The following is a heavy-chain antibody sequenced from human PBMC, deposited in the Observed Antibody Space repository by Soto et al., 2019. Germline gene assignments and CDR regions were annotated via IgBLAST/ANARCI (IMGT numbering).Heavy chain of an antibody. J-gene: IGHJ4*02. CDR1: GFTFRTSA. V-gene: IGHV3-23*01. D-gene: IGHD2-21*01. Sequence: EVQVLESGGGLVQPGGSLRLSCAASGFTFRTSAMSWVRRAPGKGLGWLSGINRDDSKHYIASVRGRFTISRDNSKNTPFRRMNSLRAEDTAIDYCAKDSHCGIVSPNHDHWGQRTLVTVPS. CDR3: AKDSHCGIVSPNHDH. CDR2: INRDDSK.